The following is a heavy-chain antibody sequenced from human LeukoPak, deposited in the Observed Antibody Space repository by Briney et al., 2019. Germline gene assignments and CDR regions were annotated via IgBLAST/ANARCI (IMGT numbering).Heavy chain of an antibody. V-gene: IGHV4-4*07. CDR2: IYTSGST. J-gene: IGHJ3*02. CDR1: GDSISGYY. CDR3: AKEGLWWFYGDAFDI. Sequence: SETLSLTCTVSGDSISGYYWSWIRQPAGKGLDWIGRIYTSGSTNYNPSLKSRVTMSVDTSKNQFSLKLSSVTAADTAVYYCAKEGLWWFYGDAFDIWGQGTMVTVSS. D-gene: IGHD2-21*01.